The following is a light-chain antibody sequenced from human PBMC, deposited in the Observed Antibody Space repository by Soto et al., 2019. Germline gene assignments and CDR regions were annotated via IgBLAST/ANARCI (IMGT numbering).Light chain of an antibody. Sequence: DIQMTQSPSTLSASVGDRVTITCRASQNIRNFLNWYQQKPGKAPKLLIYGASSLQSGAPARFSGSGSGADFTLTISSLQPEDFATYYCQQSYSTPRTFGQGTKVDI. V-gene: IGKV1-39*01. CDR3: QQSYSTPRT. J-gene: IGKJ1*01. CDR2: GAS. CDR1: QNIRNF.